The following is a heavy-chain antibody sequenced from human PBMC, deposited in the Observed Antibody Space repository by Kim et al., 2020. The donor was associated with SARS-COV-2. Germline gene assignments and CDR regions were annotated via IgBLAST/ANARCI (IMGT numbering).Heavy chain of an antibody. CDR2: IRSKANSYAT. V-gene: IGHV3-73*01. Sequence: GGSLRLSCAASGFTFSDSAMYWVRQASGKGLEWVGRIRSKANSYATAYAASVKGRFTISRDDSKNTAYLQMNSLKAEDTAIYYCTRDPPYSNSWWDAFDIWGQGTMVTVSS. CDR1: GFTFSDSA. J-gene: IGHJ3*02. D-gene: IGHD6-13*01. CDR3: TRDPPYSNSWWDAFDI.